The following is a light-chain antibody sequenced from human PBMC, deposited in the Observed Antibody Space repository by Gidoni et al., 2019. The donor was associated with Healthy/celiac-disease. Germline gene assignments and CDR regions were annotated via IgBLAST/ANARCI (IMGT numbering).Light chain of an antibody. CDR2: GAS. Sequence: EIVMTQSPATLSVSPGERATRSCRASQSVSSNLAWYQQKPGQAPRLLIYGASTMATGIPARFSGSGSGTEFTLTISSLQSEDFAVYYCQQYNNWPPCTFGQGTKLEIK. CDR3: QQYNNWPPCT. V-gene: IGKV3-15*01. J-gene: IGKJ2*02. CDR1: QSVSSN.